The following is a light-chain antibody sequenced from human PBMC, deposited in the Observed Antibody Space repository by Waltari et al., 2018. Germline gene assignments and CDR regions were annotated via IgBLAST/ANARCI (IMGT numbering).Light chain of an antibody. V-gene: IGKV1-5*01. J-gene: IGKJ4*01. CDR2: DAS. Sequence: DIQLTQSPSTLSASVGDRVTITCRASQDINNWLAWYQHKPGKAPKILIYDASSLETGVPSKFSGSGSGTEFTLTISSLQPDDFATYYCQQYSGNPTFGGGTKVETK. CDR1: QDINNW. CDR3: QQYSGNPT.